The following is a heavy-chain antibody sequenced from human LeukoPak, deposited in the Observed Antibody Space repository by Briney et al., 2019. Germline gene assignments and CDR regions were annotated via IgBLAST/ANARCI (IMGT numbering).Heavy chain of an antibody. CDR1: GFTFSSYG. CDR2: IWYDGINK. Sequence: GALRLSCAASGFTFSSYGMHWVRQAPGKGLEWVAVIWYDGINKYYADSIKGRFTISRDNSKNTLYLQMNSMRAEDTAVYYCARDYYDSSGYGAFDYWGQGTLVTVSS. D-gene: IGHD3-22*01. V-gene: IGHV3-33*01. J-gene: IGHJ4*02. CDR3: ARDYYDSSGYGAFDY.